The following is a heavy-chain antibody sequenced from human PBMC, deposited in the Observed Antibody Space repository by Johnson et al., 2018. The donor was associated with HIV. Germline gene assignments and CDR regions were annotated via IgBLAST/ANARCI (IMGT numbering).Heavy chain of an antibody. CDR1: GFTVSSNY. D-gene: IGHD5-24*01. CDR3: AREPPVEMATHDAFDI. Sequence: VQLVESGGGLVQPGGSLRLSCAASGFTVSSNYMSWVRQAPGKGLEWVSVIYSGDSTYYADSVKGRFTISRDNSKNTLYLQMNSLRAEDTAVYYCAREPPVEMATHDAFDIWGQGTMVTVSS. J-gene: IGHJ3*02. V-gene: IGHV3-66*01. CDR2: IYSGDST.